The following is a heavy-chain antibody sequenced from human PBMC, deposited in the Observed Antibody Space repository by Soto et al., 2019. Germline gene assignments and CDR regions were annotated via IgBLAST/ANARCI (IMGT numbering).Heavy chain of an antibody. Sequence: GESLKISCKGSGYSFTSYWIGWVRQMPGKGLEWMGIIYPGDSDTRYSPSFQGQVTISADKSISTAYLQWSSLKASDTAMYYCARGSYPVLRFLEWLPGAFDIWGQGTMVT. V-gene: IGHV5-51*01. CDR2: IYPGDSDT. J-gene: IGHJ3*02. D-gene: IGHD3-3*01. CDR3: ARGSYPVLRFLEWLPGAFDI. CDR1: GYSFTSYW.